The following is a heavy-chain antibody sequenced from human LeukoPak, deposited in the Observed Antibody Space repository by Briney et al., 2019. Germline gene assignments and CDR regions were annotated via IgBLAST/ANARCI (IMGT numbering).Heavy chain of an antibody. CDR2: ISSSSSYI. Sequence: PGGSLRLSCAASGFTFSSYSMNWVRQAPGKGLEWVSSISSSSSYIYYADSVKGRFTISRDNANNSLYLQMNSLRAEATAVYYCARGPYNRNNRQFDYRGQGTLVTVPS. CDR1: GFTFSSYS. J-gene: IGHJ4*02. CDR3: ARGPYNRNNRQFDY. V-gene: IGHV3-21*01. D-gene: IGHD1/OR15-1a*01.